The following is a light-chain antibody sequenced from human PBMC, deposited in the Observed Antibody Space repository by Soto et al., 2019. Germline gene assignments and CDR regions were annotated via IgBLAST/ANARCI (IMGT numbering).Light chain of an antibody. CDR2: GNN. CDR3: LSYDSSLGVV. J-gene: IGLJ3*02. CDR1: SSNIGAGYE. V-gene: IGLV1-40*01. Sequence: VLTQPPSVSGAPGQRVTISCTGSSSNIGAGYEVHWYQQLPGTAPKLLIYGNNNRPSGVPDRISGSKSGTSVSLAITGLRAEDEADYYCLSYDSSLGVVFGGGTKLTVL.